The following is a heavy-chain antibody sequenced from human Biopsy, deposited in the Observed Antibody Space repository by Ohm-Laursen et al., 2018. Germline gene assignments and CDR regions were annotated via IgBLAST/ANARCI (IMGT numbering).Heavy chain of an antibody. V-gene: IGHV1-8*01. CDR1: GYTFTNYN. J-gene: IGHJ4*02. Sequence: SVKVSCKASGYTFTNYNVSWVRQATGQGLEWMGWMNPNSGNTGYAQKFQGRVTMTRNTSISTAYMELSSLTSVDTAVYYCARDFNYDGGGSFNFDYWGQGTLVTVSS. D-gene: IGHD3-22*01. CDR2: MNPNSGNT. CDR3: ARDFNYDGGGSFNFDY.